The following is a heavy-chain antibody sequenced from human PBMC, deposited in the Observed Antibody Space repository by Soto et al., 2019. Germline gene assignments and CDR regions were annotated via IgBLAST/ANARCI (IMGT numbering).Heavy chain of an antibody. V-gene: IGHV1-69*01. CDR2: IIPIFGTA. D-gene: IGHD6-19*01. J-gene: IGHJ6*02. CDR3: ARDRAGYSSGWYYGMDV. Sequence: QVQLVQSGAEVKKPGSSVKVSCKASGGTFSSYAISWVRQAPGQGLEWMGGIIPIFGTANYAQKFQGRVTITADESTSTAYMELSSLRSEDTAVYYYARDRAGYSSGWYYGMDVWGQGTTVTVSS. CDR1: GGTFSSYA.